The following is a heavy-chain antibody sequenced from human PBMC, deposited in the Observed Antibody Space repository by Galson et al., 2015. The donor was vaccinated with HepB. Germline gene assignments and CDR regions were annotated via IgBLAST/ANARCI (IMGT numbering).Heavy chain of an antibody. CDR2: IKQDGSEK. CDR1: GFTFSSYW. V-gene: IGHV3-7*03. D-gene: IGHD3-3*01. CDR3: ARDGADYDFWSGYRDYYYYYGMDV. J-gene: IGHJ6*02. Sequence: SLRLSCAASGFTFSSYWMSWVRQAPGKGLEWVANIKQDGSEKYYVDSVKGRFTISRDNAKNSLYLQMNSLRAEDTAVYYCARDGADYDFWSGYRDYYYYYGMDVWGQGTTVTVSS.